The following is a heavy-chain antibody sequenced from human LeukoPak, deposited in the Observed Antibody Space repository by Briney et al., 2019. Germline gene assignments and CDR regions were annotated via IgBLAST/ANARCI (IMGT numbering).Heavy chain of an antibody. D-gene: IGHD3-22*01. CDR1: GFTFSSYG. J-gene: IGHJ4*02. CDR2: ISYDGSNK. V-gene: IGHV3-30*03. CDR3: ARGGYYDSSGYYEGAGFDY. Sequence: GGSLRLSCAASGFTFSSYGMHWVRQAPGKGLEWVAVISYDGSNKYYADSVKGRFTIPRDNSKNTLYLQMNSLRAEDTAVYYCARGGYYDSSGYYEGAGFDYWGQGTLVTVSS.